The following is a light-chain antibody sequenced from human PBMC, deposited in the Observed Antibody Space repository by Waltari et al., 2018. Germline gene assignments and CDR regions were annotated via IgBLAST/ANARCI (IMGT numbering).Light chain of an antibody. V-gene: IGKV1-27*01. Sequence: DIQMTQSPSSLSASVGDRVTITCRASQVISNYLAWYQQKPGKGPKLLLYAASTLQSGVPSRFSGSVSGTDFTLTISSLQPEDVATYYCQKYDSVPLTFGPGTKVDIK. CDR2: AAS. J-gene: IGKJ3*01. CDR1: QVISNY. CDR3: QKYDSVPLT.